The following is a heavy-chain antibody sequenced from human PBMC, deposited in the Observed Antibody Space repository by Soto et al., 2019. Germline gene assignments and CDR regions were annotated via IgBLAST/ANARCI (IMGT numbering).Heavy chain of an antibody. J-gene: IGHJ6*02. Sequence: QVQLQESGPGLVKPSQTLSLTCTVSGGSISSGGYYWSWIRQHPGKGLEWIGYIYYSGSTYYNPSLKSRVTISVDTSKNQFSLKLSSVTAADTAVYYWARDHRLLWFGELLYYGMDVWGQGTTVTVSS. CDR1: GGSISSGGYY. V-gene: IGHV4-31*03. CDR2: IYYSGST. D-gene: IGHD3-10*01. CDR3: ARDHRLLWFGELLYYGMDV.